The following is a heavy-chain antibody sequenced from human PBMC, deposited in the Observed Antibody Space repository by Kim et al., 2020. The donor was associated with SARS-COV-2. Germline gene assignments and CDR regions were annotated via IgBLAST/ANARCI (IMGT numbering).Heavy chain of an antibody. D-gene: IGHD3-16*02. V-gene: IGHV7-4-1*02. J-gene: IGHJ4*02. Sequence: ASVKVSCKASGYTFTNYAISWVRQAPGQGLEWMGWINTYTGNPTYAQAFTGRFVFSLDTSVSTAYLQISSLKAEDTALYYCARVIWGSYRYTDYWGQGTLVTVSS. CDR2: INTYTGNP. CDR3: ARVIWGSYRYTDY. CDR1: GYTFTNYA.